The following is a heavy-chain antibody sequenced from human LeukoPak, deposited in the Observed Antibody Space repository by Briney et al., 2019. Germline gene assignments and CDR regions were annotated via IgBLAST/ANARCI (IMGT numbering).Heavy chain of an antibody. Sequence: ASVKVSCKASGYTFTGYYMHWVRQATGQGLEWMGWMNPNSGNTGYAQKFQGRVTMTRNTSISTAYMELSSLRSEDTAVYYCARGGRWELPHFDYWGQGTLVTVSS. CDR3: ARGGRWELPHFDY. D-gene: IGHD1-26*01. CDR1: GYTFTGYY. CDR2: MNPNSGNT. V-gene: IGHV1-8*02. J-gene: IGHJ4*02.